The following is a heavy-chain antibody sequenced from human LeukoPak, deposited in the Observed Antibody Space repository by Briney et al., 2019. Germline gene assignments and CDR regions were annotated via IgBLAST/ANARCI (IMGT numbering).Heavy chain of an antibody. Sequence: RGESLKISCKGSGYSFTSYWIAWVRQMPGKGLEWMGIIYPGDSDTRYSPSFQGQVTISADKSISTAYLQWSSLRASDTAMYYCARRVGSSSWFFDYWGQGTLVTVSS. J-gene: IGHJ4*02. CDR1: GYSFTSYW. CDR2: IYPGDSDT. CDR3: ARRVGSSSWFFDY. V-gene: IGHV5-51*01. D-gene: IGHD6-13*01.